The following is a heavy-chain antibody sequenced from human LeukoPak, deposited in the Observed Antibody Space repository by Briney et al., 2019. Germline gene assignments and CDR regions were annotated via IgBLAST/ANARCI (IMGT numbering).Heavy chain of an antibody. J-gene: IGHJ4*02. CDR3: AKDPPSKIRDGYSSGDY. Sequence: GGSLRLSCAASGFTFSSYAMSWVRQAPGKGLEWVSAVSGSGGSTYYADSVKGRFTISRDNSKNTLYLQMNSLRAEDTAVYYCAKDPPSKIRDGYSSGDYWGQGTLVTVSS. D-gene: IGHD5-24*01. CDR1: GFTFSSYA. CDR2: VSGSGGST. V-gene: IGHV3-23*01.